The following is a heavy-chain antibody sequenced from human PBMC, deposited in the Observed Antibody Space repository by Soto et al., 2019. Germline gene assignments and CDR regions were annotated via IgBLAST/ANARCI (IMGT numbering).Heavy chain of an antibody. CDR2: IRGRDGNI. CDR3: AGDQGPNYMAV. CDR1: GFTFSDSF. V-gene: IGHV3-11*01. J-gene: IGHJ6*03. Sequence: QVQLVESGGGLVKPGGSLRLSCAASGFTFSDSFMSWSRQTPGQGLEWLSYIRGRDGNIYYADSVRGRFTISRDNAKNSVYLQMNSLRAEDTAVYYCAGDQGPNYMAVWGKGTTVTVS.